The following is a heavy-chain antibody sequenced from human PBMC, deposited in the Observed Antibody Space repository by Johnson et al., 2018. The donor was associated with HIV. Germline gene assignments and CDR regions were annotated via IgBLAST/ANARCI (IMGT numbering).Heavy chain of an antibody. CDR2: ISGSGGST. Sequence: EQLVESGGGLAQPGGALRLSCAASGFTFSSYAMSWVRQAPGKGLEWVSGISGSGGSTYYADSVRGRVTISRDNSKNTLFLQMNSLRTEDTGVYYCARDSASDAFDIWGQGTMVTVSS. D-gene: IGHD2-2*01. CDR1: GFTFSSYA. V-gene: IGHV3-23*04. J-gene: IGHJ3*02. CDR3: ARDSASDAFDI.